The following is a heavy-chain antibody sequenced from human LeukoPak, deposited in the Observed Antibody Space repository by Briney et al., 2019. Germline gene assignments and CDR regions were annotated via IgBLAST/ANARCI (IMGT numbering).Heavy chain of an antibody. CDR3: ARDFDRRTRKIGRDSLYYYYYYMDV. CDR1: GITFSAYS. CDR2: ITGDSTYI. D-gene: IGHD3-9*01. V-gene: IGHV3-21*01. Sequence: GGSLRLSCAASGITFSAYSMNWIRQAPGKGLEWVATITGDSTYISHADSVKGRFTISRDNAKNSVYLQMNSLRAEDTAVYYCARDFDRRTRKIGRDSLYYYYYYMDVWGKGTTVTVSS. J-gene: IGHJ6*03.